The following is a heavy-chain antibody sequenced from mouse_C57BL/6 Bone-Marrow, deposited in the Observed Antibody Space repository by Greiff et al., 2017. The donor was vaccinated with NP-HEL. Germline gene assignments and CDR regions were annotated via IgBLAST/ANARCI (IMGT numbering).Heavy chain of an antibody. V-gene: IGHV1-55*01. Sequence: QVQLQQPGAELVKPGASVKMSCKASGYTFTSYWITWVKQRPGQGLEWIGDIYPGSGSTNYNEQFKSKATLTVDTSSSTAYMQLSSLTSEDSAVYYCARSPFYDYGGGSAWFAYWGKGTLVTVSA. CDR2: IYPGSGST. J-gene: IGHJ3*01. CDR1: GYTFTSYW. CDR3: ARSPFYDYGGGSAWFAY. D-gene: IGHD2-4*01.